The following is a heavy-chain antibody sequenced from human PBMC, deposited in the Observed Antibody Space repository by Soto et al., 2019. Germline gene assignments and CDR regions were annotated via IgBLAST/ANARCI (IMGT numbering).Heavy chain of an antibody. CDR1: GYTFSDFA. CDR2: ISPYTGKT. J-gene: IGHJ4*02. CDR3: ARLGWELLSGRRYFDY. V-gene: IGHV1-18*04. Sequence: QVLLVHSGSEVKKPGASMKVSCQTSGYTFSDFALTWVRQVPDKGLEWLGWISPYTGKTNYAQRVHDRVALTPDTSTRTAYLELRSLTYDDTAVYYCARLGWELLSGRRYFDYWGQGTLVTVSS. D-gene: IGHD1-26*01.